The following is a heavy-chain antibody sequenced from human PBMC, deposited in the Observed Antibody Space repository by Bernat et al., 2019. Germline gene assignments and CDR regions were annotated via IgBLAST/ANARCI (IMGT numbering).Heavy chain of an antibody. Sequence: EVQLVESGGGLVQPGGSLRLSCAASGFTFSSYEMNWVRQAPGKGLEWVSYISSSGSTIYYAESVKGRFTISRDNAKNSLYLQMNSLRAEDTAVYYCARDRSGYSSSWEVYWGQGTLVTVSS. CDR3: ARDRSGYSSSWEVY. CDR1: GFTFSSYE. V-gene: IGHV3-48*03. CDR2: ISSSGSTI. J-gene: IGHJ4*02. D-gene: IGHD6-13*01.